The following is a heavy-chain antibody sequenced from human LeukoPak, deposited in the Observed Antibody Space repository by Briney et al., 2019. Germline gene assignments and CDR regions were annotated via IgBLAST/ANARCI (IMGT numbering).Heavy chain of an antibody. CDR1: GGSLSSYY. J-gene: IGHJ3*02. Sequence: PSETLSLTRTVSGGSLSSYYWSWIWQPPGKGLEWIGYIYYSGSTNYNPSLKSRVTISVDTSKNQFSLKLSSVTAADTAVYYCAREGGGDGYNKDDDAFDIWGQGTMVTVSS. CDR2: IYYSGST. CDR3: AREGGGDGYNKDDDAFDI. D-gene: IGHD5-24*01. V-gene: IGHV4-59*01.